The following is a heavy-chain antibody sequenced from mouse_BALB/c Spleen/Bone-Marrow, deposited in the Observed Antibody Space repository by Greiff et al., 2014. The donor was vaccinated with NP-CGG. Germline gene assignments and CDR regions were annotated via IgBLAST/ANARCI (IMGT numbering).Heavy chain of an antibody. CDR3: ARLGRDY. J-gene: IGHJ2*01. V-gene: IGHV1S29*02. CDR1: GYTFTDYN. CDR2: IYPYNGGT. Sequence: EVKLQESGPELVKPGASVKISCKASGYTFTDYNMHWVKQSHGKSLEWIGYIYPYNGGTGYNQKFKSKATLTVDNSSSTAYMELRSLTPEDSAVYYCARLGRDYWGQGTTLIVSS. D-gene: IGHD4-1*01.